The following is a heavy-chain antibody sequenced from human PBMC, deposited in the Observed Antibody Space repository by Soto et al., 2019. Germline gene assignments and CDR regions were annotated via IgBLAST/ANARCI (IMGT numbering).Heavy chain of an antibody. CDR1: GGSISSYY. Sequence: QVQLQESGPGLVKPSETLSLTCTVSGGSISSYYWSWIRQPPGKGLEWIGYIYYSGSTNYNPSLKSRVTMTVNTSKNPTALSLSSVTAAAAAVSSGARGADYDYVWGSPEYWAQGTLVTVSS. D-gene: IGHD3-16*01. CDR3: ARGADYDYVWGSPEY. V-gene: IGHV4-59*01. CDR2: IYYSGST. J-gene: IGHJ4*02.